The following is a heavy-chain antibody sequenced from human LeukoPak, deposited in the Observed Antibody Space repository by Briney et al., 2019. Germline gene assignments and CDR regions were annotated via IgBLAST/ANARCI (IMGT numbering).Heavy chain of an antibody. CDR2: IIPIFGTA. CDR3: ARARYFDSRGYYSPPFFDY. J-gene: IGHJ4*02. CDR1: GGTFSSYA. Sequence: GASVKVSFKASGGTFSSYAISWVRQAPGQGLEWMGGIIPIFGTANYAQKFQGRVTITADKSTSTAYMDLRSLRSDDTAVYYCARARYFDSRGYYSPPFFDYWGQGTLVTVSS. D-gene: IGHD3-22*01. V-gene: IGHV1-69*06.